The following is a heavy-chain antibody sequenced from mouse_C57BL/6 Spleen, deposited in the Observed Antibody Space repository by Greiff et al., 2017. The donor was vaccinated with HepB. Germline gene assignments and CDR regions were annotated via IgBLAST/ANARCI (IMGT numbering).Heavy chain of an antibody. Sequence: EVQRVESGGGLVQPKGSLKLSCAASGFSFNTYAMNWVRQAPGKGLEWVARIRSKSNNYATYYADSVKDRFTISRDDSESMLYLQMNNLKTEDTAMYYCVRRGDLSSFDVWGTGTTVTVSS. CDR2: IRSKSNNYAT. CDR1: GFSFNTYA. J-gene: IGHJ1*03. V-gene: IGHV10-1*01. CDR3: VRRGDLSSFDV. D-gene: IGHD3-3*01.